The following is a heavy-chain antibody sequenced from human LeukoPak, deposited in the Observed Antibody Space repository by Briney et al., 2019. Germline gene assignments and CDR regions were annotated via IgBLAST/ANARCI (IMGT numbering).Heavy chain of an antibody. CDR1: GYTFTSYA. CDR3: ARDDGSSWYTDSFDP. V-gene: IGHV1-18*01. D-gene: IGHD6-13*01. Sequence: ASVKVSCKASGYTFTSYAMNWVRQAPGQGLEWMGWISAYNGNTNYAQKLQGRVTMTTDTSTSTAYMEVRSLRSDDTAVYYCARDDGSSWYTDSFDPWGQGTLVIVSS. J-gene: IGHJ5*02. CDR2: ISAYNGNT.